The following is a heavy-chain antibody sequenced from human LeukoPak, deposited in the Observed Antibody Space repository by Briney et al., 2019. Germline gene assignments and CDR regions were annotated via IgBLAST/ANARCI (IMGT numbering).Heavy chain of an antibody. J-gene: IGHJ5*02. CDR2: IYRGGST. CDR1: GFTFSSYA. CDR3: AKGGLVHRFDP. Sequence: GGSLRLSCAASGFTFSSYAMSWVRQAPGKGLEWVSVIYRGGSTYYADSVKGRFTISRDNSKNTLYLQMNSLRADDTAVYYCAKGGLVHRFDPWGQGTLVTVSS. V-gene: IGHV3-23*03.